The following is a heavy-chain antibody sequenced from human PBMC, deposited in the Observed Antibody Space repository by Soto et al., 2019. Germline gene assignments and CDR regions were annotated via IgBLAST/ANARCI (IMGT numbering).Heavy chain of an antibody. CDR3: AKDLVGSNADYFDY. CDR1: GFTFSSYA. J-gene: IGHJ4*02. CDR2: ISSSGGST. Sequence: GGSLRLSYAASGFTFSSYAMSWVRQAPGKGMEWVAAISSSGGSTYYADSVKGRFTISRDNSKNTLYLQMNSLRAEDAAVYYCAKDLVGSNADYFDYWVQGTLVTVSS. V-gene: IGHV3-23*01. D-gene: IGHD2-15*01.